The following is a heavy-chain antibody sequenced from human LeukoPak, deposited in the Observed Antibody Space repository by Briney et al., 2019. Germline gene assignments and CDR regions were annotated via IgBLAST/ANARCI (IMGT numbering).Heavy chain of an antibody. CDR1: GFTFSGSA. V-gene: IGHV3-73*01. D-gene: IGHD6-25*01. J-gene: IGHJ2*01. CDR2: VRSKDNGYAT. Sequence: GGSLRLSCAASGFTFSGSAMHWVRQASGKGLEWGARVRSKDNGYATSYSASVRGRSTISRDDSKNMAYLQMDSLKTEDTAVYFCSRTSDAAWYFDLWGRGTLVTVSS. CDR3: SRTSDAAWYFDL.